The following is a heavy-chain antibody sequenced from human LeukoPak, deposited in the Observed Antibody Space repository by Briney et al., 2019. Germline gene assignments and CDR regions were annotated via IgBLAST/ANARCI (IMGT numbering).Heavy chain of an antibody. CDR3: ARGEYSSSWYPFDY. Sequence: ASVTVSFKTSGYTFTGYDINWVRQAPGQGLEWMGWMKSNSGDTHFAQKFQGRLTITRNTSINTAFMELSSLRSEDAAVYYCARGEYSSSWYPFDYWGQGSLVTVSS. V-gene: IGHV1-8*01. J-gene: IGHJ4*02. CDR2: MKSNSGDT. CDR1: GYTFTGYD. D-gene: IGHD6-13*01.